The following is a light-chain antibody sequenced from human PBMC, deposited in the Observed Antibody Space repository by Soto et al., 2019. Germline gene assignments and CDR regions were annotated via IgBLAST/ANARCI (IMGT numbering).Light chain of an antibody. V-gene: IGKV3-15*01. Sequence: EILLTQSPGTLSLSPGERVTLSCRASQSVSSSYLAWYQQKPGQATRLLIYGASTRANGIPARFSGSGSGTEFTLTISSLQSEDFASYYCQQYNNWPPWTFGQGTKVDIK. CDR1: QSVSSSY. J-gene: IGKJ1*01. CDR3: QQYNNWPPWT. CDR2: GAS.